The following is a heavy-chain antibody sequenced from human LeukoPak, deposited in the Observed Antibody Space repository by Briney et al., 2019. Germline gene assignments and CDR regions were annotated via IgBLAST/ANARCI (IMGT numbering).Heavy chain of an antibody. V-gene: IGHV6-1*01. J-gene: IGHJ5*02. CDR1: GDSVSSNSAA. CDR2: TYYRSKWYN. CDR3: ARGIKQWLARVGDWFDH. Sequence: SQTLSLTCAISGDSVSSNSAAWNWIRQPPSRGLEWLGRTYYRSKWYNDYAVSVKSRITINPDTSKNQFSLQLNSVTPEDTAVDYCARGIKQWLARVGDWFDHWGQGTLVTVSS. D-gene: IGHD6-19*01.